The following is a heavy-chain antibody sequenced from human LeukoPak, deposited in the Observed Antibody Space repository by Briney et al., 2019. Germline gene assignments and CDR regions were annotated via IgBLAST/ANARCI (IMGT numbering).Heavy chain of an antibody. Sequence: PGRSLRLSCAASGFTFTNYGIHWVRLAPGKGLEWVAVISSDGCNKHYADSVKGRFTISRDDSKNTLYLQMNSLRVDDTALYYCTTFDMWGQGTMVTVSS. CDR2: ISSDGCNK. V-gene: IGHV3-30*03. CDR3: TTFDM. CDR1: GFTFTNYG. J-gene: IGHJ3*02.